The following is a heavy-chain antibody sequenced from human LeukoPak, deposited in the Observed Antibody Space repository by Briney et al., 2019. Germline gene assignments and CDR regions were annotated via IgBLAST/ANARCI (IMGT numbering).Heavy chain of an antibody. Sequence: PSETLSLTCSVSVVSMNGYYWSWLRQSAGNRLEWIGHVDSSGNTNYNPSLESRVTMPVDTSKKQFSLKLTSVTAADMAVYFCARQFLVGSTFHAFDLWGQGTRVTVSS. V-gene: IGHV4-4*07. D-gene: IGHD1-26*01. J-gene: IGHJ3*01. CDR2: VDSSGNT. CDR3: ARQFLVGSTFHAFDL. CDR1: VVSMNGYY.